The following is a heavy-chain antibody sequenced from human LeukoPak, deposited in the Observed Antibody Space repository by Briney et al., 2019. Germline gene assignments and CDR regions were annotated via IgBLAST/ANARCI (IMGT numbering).Heavy chain of an antibody. V-gene: IGHV4-30-4*08. Sequence: SQTLSLTCTVSGGSVSSGDYYWYWIRQPPGKGLEWIGYIYYSGSTYYNPSLKSRLTISVDTSKNHFSLKLSSVTAADTAVYYCAREPEIRLSPHYYDSSGIPDYWGQGTLVTVSS. J-gene: IGHJ4*02. CDR2: IYYSGST. CDR1: GGSVSSGDYY. CDR3: AREPEIRLSPHYYDSSGIPDY. D-gene: IGHD3-22*01.